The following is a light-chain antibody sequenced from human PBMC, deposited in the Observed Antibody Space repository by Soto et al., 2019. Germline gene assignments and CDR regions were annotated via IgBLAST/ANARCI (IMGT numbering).Light chain of an antibody. CDR2: EVS. V-gene: IGLV2-14*01. CDR3: SSYTSSSTLGV. CDR1: SSDVGGYNY. Sequence: QSVLTQPASVSGSPGQSITISCTGTSSDVGGYNYVSWYQQHPGKAPKLMIYEVSNRPSGVSNRFSGSKSGNTASLTISGLQAEDEDDYYCSSYTSSSTLGVFGGGTKVTVL. J-gene: IGLJ3*02.